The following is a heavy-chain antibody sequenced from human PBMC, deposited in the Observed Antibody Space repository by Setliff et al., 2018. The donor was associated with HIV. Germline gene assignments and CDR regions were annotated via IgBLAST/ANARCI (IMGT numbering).Heavy chain of an antibody. J-gene: IGHJ4*02. CDR1: GGSFSGYY. CDR2: VNHNGNI. V-gene: IGHV4-34*01. D-gene: IGHD2-21*02. CDR3: AISIVGVTSEMY. Sequence: SETLSLTCAVYGGSFSGYYWNWIRQSPGKRLEWIVEVNHNGNINYNPSLKSRVTVSVDTSKTQYSLKMISVTAADTAMYYCAISIVGVTSEMYWAQGTLVTVSS.